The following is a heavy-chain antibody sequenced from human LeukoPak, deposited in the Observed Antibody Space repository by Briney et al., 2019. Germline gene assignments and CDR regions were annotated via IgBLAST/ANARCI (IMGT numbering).Heavy chain of an antibody. CDR3: AGISGVYGFGTFDS. D-gene: IGHD1-26*01. Sequence: SETLSLTCTVSGGSFSSSYYYWGWIRQPPGKGLEWIGSIYYSGSTYYNPSLKSRVTISVDTSRNQFSLQLNSVTPEDTAVYYCAGISGVYGFGTFDSWGQGTMVTVSP. V-gene: IGHV4-39*01. CDR2: IYYSGST. J-gene: IGHJ3*02. CDR1: GGSFSSSYYY.